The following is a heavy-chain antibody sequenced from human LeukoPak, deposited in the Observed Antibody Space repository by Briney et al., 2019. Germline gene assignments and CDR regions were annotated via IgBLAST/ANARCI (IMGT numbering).Heavy chain of an antibody. CDR2: FSSSSYYI. CDR1: GFTFSDYS. J-gene: IGHJ6*01. D-gene: IGHD2-15*01. Sequence: GGSLRLSCVASGFTFSDYSMNWVRQAPGKGLEWVSSFSSSSYYIYYADSVKGRFTISRQNAKNSVYLKMNSLRAEATAVHYCTRDCRFGGGSCSRRYGIDVSGEGTTVTLS. V-gene: IGHV3-21*01. CDR3: TRDCRFGGGSCSRRYGIDV.